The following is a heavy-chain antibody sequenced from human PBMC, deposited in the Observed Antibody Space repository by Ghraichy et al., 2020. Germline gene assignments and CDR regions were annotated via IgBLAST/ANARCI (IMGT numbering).Heavy chain of an antibody. Sequence: SETLSLTCGVYGGSFSGYYWSWIRQSPGKGLEWIGEINQSGSTNYNPSLKSRVTISGDTSKNQFSLKLSSVTAADTAVYYCARGGTWSTRFDPWGQGTLVTASS. CDR2: INQSGST. CDR1: GGSFSGYY. D-gene: IGHD6-13*01. V-gene: IGHV4-34*01. J-gene: IGHJ5*02. CDR3: ARGGTWSTRFDP.